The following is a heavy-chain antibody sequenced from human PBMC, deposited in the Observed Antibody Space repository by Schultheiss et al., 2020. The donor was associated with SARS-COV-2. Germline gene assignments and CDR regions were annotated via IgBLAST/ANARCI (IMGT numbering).Heavy chain of an antibody. V-gene: IGHV4-34*01. D-gene: IGHD1-26*01. CDR1: GGSIGGYY. CDR3: ARGGEKLPFDY. Sequence: SQTLSLTCTVSGGSIGGYYWSWIRQPPGKGLEWIGEINHSGSTNYNPSLKSRVTISVDTSKNQFSLKLSSVTAADTAVYYCARGGEKLPFDYWGQGTLVTVSS. CDR2: INHSGST. J-gene: IGHJ4*02.